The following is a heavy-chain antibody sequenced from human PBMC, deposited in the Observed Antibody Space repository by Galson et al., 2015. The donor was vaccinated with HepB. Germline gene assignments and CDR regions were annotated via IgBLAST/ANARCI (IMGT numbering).Heavy chain of an antibody. D-gene: IGHD3-22*01. CDR3: ARGRGDIGGYYAFDY. CDR1: GFTFSTYS. J-gene: IGHJ4*02. CDR2: VSSSSIYN. Sequence: SLRLSCAASGFTFSTYSLNWVRQAPGKGLEWVSAVSSSSIYNYYADSVKGRFTISRDNAKSSLYVQMNNLRVEDTAVYYCARGRGDIGGYYAFDYWGKGALVTVSS. V-gene: IGHV3-21*06.